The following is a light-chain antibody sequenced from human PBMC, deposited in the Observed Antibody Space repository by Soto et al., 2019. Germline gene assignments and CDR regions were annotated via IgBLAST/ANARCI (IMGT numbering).Light chain of an antibody. Sequence: EIVLTQSPATLSLSPGERATLSCRASQSVSRYLAWFQQKPGQAPRLLIYGASNRATGIPARFSGSGSGTDFTLTIASLEPEDFAVYYCQQRSDWPLTFGGGTKVDIQ. J-gene: IGKJ4*01. CDR3: QQRSDWPLT. CDR2: GAS. CDR1: QSVSRY. V-gene: IGKV3-11*01.